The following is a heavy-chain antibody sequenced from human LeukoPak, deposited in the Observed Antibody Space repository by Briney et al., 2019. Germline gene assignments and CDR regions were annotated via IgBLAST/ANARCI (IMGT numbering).Heavy chain of an antibody. V-gene: IGHV4-4*07. Sequence: PSETLSLTCTVSGGSISSYYWSWIRQPAGKGLEWIGRIYTRGSTNYNPSLKSRVTMSVDTSKNQFSLKLSSVTAADTAVYYCARVSGSSWYEGYFDYWGQGTLVTVSS. D-gene: IGHD6-13*01. CDR2: IYTRGST. J-gene: IGHJ4*02. CDR1: GGSISSYY. CDR3: ARVSGSSWYEGYFDY.